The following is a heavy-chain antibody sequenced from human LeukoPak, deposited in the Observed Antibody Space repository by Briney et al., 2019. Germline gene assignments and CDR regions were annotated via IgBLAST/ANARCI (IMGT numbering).Heavy chain of an antibody. V-gene: IGHV1-8*01. CDR3: ARVEGSTRYCSSTSCYSGYGMDV. D-gene: IGHD2-2*01. J-gene: IGHJ6*02. CDR1: GYTFTSYD. CDR2: MNPNSGNT. Sequence: GASVKVSCKASGYTFTSYDINWVRQATGQGLEWMGWMNPNSGNTGYAQKFQGRVTITADKSTSTAYMELSSLRSEDTAVYYCARVEGSTRYCSSTSCYSGYGMDVWGQGTTVTVSS.